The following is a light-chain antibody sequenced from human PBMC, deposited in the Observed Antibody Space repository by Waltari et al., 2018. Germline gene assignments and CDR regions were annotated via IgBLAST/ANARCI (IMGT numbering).Light chain of an antibody. V-gene: IGLV2-14*03. Sequence: QSALTQPASVSGSPGQSITISCTGTSSDVGDYNYVSWYQQHPGKAPKLMIYDVSNLPSGVSTRFSGSKSGNTASLTISGLQAEDEADYYCSSYTSSSTGVFGGGTKLTVL. CDR3: SSYTSSSTGV. CDR1: SSDVGDYNY. CDR2: DVS. J-gene: IGLJ2*01.